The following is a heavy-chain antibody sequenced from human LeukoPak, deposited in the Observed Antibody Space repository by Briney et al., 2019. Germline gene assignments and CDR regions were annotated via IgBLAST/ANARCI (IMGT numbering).Heavy chain of an antibody. CDR2: IDPSDSYT. J-gene: IGHJ4*02. CDR1: GYSFTSYW. CDR3: ARHPGTTAFWDY. Sequence: GESLKISCKGSGYSFTSYWISWVRQMPGKGLEWMGRIDPSDSYTNYSPSFQGHVTISADKSISTAYLQWSSLKASDTAMYYCARHPGTTAFWDYWGQGTLVTVSS. D-gene: IGHD1-1*01. V-gene: IGHV5-10-1*01.